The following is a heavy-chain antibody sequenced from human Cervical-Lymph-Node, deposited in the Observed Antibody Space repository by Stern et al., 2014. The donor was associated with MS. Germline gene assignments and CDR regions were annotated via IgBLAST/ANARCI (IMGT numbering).Heavy chain of an antibody. J-gene: IGHJ5*02. CDR2: VEIESKSYAT. V-gene: IGHV3-73*01. Sequence: EVQLVESGGGLVQPGGSLKLSCVVSGFTFSDSAVHWVRQASGKGLEWVCRVEIESKSYATTYAASVKGRFTISRDDSGSTAYLQMNSLKTEDTAVYYCTRDRGTHSWLDPWGQGTLVTVSS. CDR3: TRDRGTHSWLDP. CDR1: GFTFSDSA. D-gene: IGHD1-26*01.